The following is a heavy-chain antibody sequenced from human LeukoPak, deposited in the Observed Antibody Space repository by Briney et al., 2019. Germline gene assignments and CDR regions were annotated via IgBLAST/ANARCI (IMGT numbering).Heavy chain of an antibody. CDR3: ARDLISTPYWELDY. CDR2: INANSGDT. J-gene: IGHJ4*02. D-gene: IGHD1-26*01. Sequence: GASVKVSCETSGYTFAGYFLHWVRQAPTQGLQWMGRINANSGDTDLAQDFQDRATMTRDTSIYTAYMEPSSLTSDDTAIYYCARDLISTPYWELDYWGQGTLVAVSS. V-gene: IGHV1-2*06. CDR1: GYTFAGYF.